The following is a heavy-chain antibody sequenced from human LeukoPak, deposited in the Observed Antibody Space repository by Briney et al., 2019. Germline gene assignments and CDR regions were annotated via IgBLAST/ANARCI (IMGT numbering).Heavy chain of an antibody. CDR1: GFTVSSNY. Sequence: GGSLRLSCAASGFTVSSNYMSWVRQAPGKGLEWVSVIYSGGNTYYADSVKGRFTISRDNSKNTLYLQMTSLRAEDTAVYYCARADYYDSSGYNDYWGQGTMVPVSS. V-gene: IGHV3-53*01. CDR2: IYSGGNT. J-gene: IGHJ4*02. D-gene: IGHD3-22*01. CDR3: ARADYYDSSGYNDY.